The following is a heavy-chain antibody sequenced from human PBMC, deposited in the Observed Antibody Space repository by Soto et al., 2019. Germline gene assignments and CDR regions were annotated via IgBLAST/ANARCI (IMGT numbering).Heavy chain of an antibody. V-gene: IGHV3-23*01. CDR2: IGVSSGSP. CDR3: VKTIMRGSRYWYFDL. J-gene: IGHJ2*01. CDR1: GFTFGSYA. D-gene: IGHD1-26*01. Sequence: EVQLLDSGGDLVQPGGSLRLSCAASGFTFGSYAMTWVRQASGKGLEWVSSIGVSSGSPQYADSVKGRFTISRDNSQSMLLLQMNSLRVEDTAVYYCVKTIMRGSRYWYFDLWGRGTLVTVSS.